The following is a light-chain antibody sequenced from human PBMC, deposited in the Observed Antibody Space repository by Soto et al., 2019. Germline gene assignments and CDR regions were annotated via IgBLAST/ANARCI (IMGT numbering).Light chain of an antibody. CDR3: QQSSNYFT. J-gene: IGKJ3*01. Sequence: AIQLTQSPSSLSASVGDRVTITCRASQGLNSNLAWCQQKPGKAPKLLMYAASTLQKGVPSRFSGNGSGTDFTLTISSLQPEDFATYYCQQSSNYFTFGPGTKVDI. CDR1: QGLNSN. V-gene: IGKV1D-13*01. CDR2: AAS.